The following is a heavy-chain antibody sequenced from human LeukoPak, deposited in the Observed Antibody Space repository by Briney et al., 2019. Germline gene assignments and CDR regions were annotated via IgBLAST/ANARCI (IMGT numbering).Heavy chain of an antibody. Sequence: SETLSLTCTVSGGSISSYYWSWIRQPPGKGLEWIGYIYYSGSTNYNPSLKSRVTISVDTSKNQFSLKLSSVTAADTAVYYCARHYYDSSWRSGWFDPWGQGTLVTVSS. V-gene: IGHV4-59*01. J-gene: IGHJ5*02. CDR3: ARHYYDSSWRSGWFDP. CDR1: GGSISSYY. CDR2: IYYSGST. D-gene: IGHD3-22*01.